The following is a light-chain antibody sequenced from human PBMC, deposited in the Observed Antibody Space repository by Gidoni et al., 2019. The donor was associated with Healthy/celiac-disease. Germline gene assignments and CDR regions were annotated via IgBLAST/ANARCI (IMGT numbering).Light chain of an antibody. CDR1: QDISNY. J-gene: IGKJ4*01. CDR2: DAS. Sequence: DIQMTQSPSSRSASVGDRVTITCQASQDISNYLNWYQQKPGKAPKLLIDDASNLETGVPSRFSGSGSGTDFTCTISSLQPEDIATYYCQQYDNLPPLTFGGGTKVEIK. CDR3: QQYDNLPPLT. V-gene: IGKV1-33*01.